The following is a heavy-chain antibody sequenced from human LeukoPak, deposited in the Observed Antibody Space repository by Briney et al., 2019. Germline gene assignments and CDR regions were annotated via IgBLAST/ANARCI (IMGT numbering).Heavy chain of an antibody. CDR1: GFTFSNAW. Sequence: GGSLRLSCAASGFTFSNAWMSWVRQAPGKGREWVGRIKSKTDGGTTDYAAPVKGRFTISRDDSKDTLYLQMNSLKTEDTAVYYCTTEIYCSGGSCYLFDYWGQGTLVTVSS. CDR3: TTEIYCSGGSCYLFDY. J-gene: IGHJ4*02. CDR2: IKSKTDGGTT. D-gene: IGHD2-15*01. V-gene: IGHV3-15*01.